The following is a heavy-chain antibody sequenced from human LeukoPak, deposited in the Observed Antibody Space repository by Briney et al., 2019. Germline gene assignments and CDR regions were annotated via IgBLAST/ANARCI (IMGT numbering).Heavy chain of an antibody. CDR1: GYSFTSYW. V-gene: IGHV5-51*01. Sequence: GESLKISCKGSGYSFTSYWIGWVRQMPGKGQEWMGIIYPGDSDTRYSPSFQGQVTISADKSISTAYLQWSSLKASDTAMYYCARRLHCSSTSCYGVAFDIWGQGTMVTVSS. D-gene: IGHD2-2*01. J-gene: IGHJ3*02. CDR3: ARRLHCSSTSCYGVAFDI. CDR2: IYPGDSDT.